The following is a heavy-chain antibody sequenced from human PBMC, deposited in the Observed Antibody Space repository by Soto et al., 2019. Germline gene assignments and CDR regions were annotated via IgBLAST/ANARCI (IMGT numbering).Heavy chain of an antibody. CDR2: IYFTGNA. CDR3: AGQTFTIAAASYGRSNWFDP. Sequence: SETLSLTCPVSGCSITSSSHFWGWVRQPPGKGLEWIGTIYFTGNAYYTPSLKSRLTMSIDTSKNEFSLRLNSVTAADTAVYYCAGQTFTIAAASYGRSNWFDPWGPGTLVTVSS. D-gene: IGHD6-25*01. V-gene: IGHV4-39*01. J-gene: IGHJ5*02. CDR1: GCSITSSSHF.